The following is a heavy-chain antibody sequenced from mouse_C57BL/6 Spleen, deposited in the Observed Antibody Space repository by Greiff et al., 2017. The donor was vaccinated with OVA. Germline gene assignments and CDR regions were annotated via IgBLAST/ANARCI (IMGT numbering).Heavy chain of an antibody. CDR2: ISSGGSYT. J-gene: IGHJ2*01. CDR1: GFTFSSYG. CDR3: ARSTGTGFDY. V-gene: IGHV5-6*01. Sequence: EVQLKESGGDLEKPGGSLKLSCAASGFTFSSYGMSWVRQTPDKRLEWVATISSGGSYTYYPDSVKGRFTISRDNAKNTLYLQMSSLKSEDTAMYYCARSTGTGFDYWGQGTTLTVSS. D-gene: IGHD4-1*02.